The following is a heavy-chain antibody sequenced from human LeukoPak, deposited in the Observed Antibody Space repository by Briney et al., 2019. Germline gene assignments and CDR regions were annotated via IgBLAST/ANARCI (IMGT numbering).Heavy chain of an antibody. CDR1: GFTFSSYS. CDR3: ARARDSSAWYIGFDY. CDR2: ISSSSSYI. V-gene: IGHV3-21*01. Sequence: GGSLRLSCAASGFTFSSYSMNWVRQAPGKGLEWVSSISSSSSYIYYADSVKGRFTISRDNAKNSLYLQMNSLGAEDTAVYYCARARDSSAWYIGFDYWGQGTLVTVSS. D-gene: IGHD6-19*01. J-gene: IGHJ4*02.